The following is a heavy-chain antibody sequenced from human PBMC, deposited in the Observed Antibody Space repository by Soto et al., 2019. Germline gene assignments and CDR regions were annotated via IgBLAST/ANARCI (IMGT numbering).Heavy chain of an antibody. V-gene: IGHV6-1*01. D-gene: IGHD3-22*01. CDR3: ARGSMVKYYYDSSGYYFTGEFDY. J-gene: IGHJ4*02. Sequence: KQSQTLSLTCAISGDSVSSNSAAWNWIRQSPSRGLEWLGRTYYRSKWYNDYAVSVKSRITINPDTSKNQFSLQLNSVTPEDTAVYYCARGSMVKYYYDSSGYYFTGEFDYWGQGTLVTVSS. CDR2: TYYRSKWYN. CDR1: GDSVSSNSAA.